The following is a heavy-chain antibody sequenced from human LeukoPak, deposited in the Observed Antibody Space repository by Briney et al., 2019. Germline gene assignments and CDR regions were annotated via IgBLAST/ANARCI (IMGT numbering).Heavy chain of an antibody. Sequence: TGGSLRLSCAASGFTFSSYAMHWARQAPGKGLEWVAVISYDGSNKYYADSVKGRFTISRDNSKNTLYLQMNSLRAEDTAVYYWAPTIVNDKYFDFWGQGTLVTVSS. J-gene: IGHJ4*02. D-gene: IGHD4-11*01. V-gene: IGHV3-30-3*01. CDR2: ISYDGSNK. CDR3: APTIVNDKYFDF. CDR1: GFTFSSYA.